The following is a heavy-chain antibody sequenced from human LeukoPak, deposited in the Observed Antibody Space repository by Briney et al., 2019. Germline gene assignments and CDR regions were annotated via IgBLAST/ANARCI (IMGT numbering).Heavy chain of an antibody. D-gene: IGHD2-2*02. J-gene: IGHJ4*02. CDR1: GGSISSGGYY. V-gene: IGHV4-31*02. CDR3: ARRYCSSTSCYKGVFDY. CDR2: SYYSGST. Sequence: PSETLSLTCTVSGGSISSGGYYWSWIRQHPGKGLEWIGYSYYSGSTNYNPSLKSRVTISLDTSTNRFSLRLSSVTAADTAVYYCARRYCSSTSCYKGVFDYWGQGTLVTVSS.